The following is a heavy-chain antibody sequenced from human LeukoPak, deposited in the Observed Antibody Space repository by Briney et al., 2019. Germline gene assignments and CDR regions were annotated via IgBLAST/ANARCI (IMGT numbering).Heavy chain of an antibody. J-gene: IGHJ6*02. Sequence: PSETLSLTCTVSGGSISSYYWSWIRQPPGKGLEWIGYISYSGSTNYNPSLKSRVTISVDTSKNQFSLKLSSVTAADTAVYYCARDPGGYDSGYYYYGMDVWGQGTTVT. CDR3: ARDPGGYDSGYYYYGMDV. D-gene: IGHD5-12*01. V-gene: IGHV4-59*01. CDR1: GGSISSYY. CDR2: ISYSGST.